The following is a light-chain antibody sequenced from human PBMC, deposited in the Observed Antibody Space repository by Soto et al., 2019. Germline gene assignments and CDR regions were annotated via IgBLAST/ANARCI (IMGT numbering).Light chain of an antibody. V-gene: IGKV3-20*01. CDR1: QSVSSRD. CDR3: QQYDNSPGYT. Sequence: EIVLTQSPGTLSLSPGERATLSCRASQSVSSRDLAWYQQKPGQAPRLLIYATSSRAAGIPARFSGSGSGTDFTLTISRLEPEDFAVYYCQQYDNSPGYTFGQGTKLEIK. CDR2: ATS. J-gene: IGKJ2*01.